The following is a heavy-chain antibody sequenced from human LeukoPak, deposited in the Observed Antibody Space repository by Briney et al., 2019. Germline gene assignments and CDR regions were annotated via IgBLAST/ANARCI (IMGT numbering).Heavy chain of an antibody. D-gene: IGHD3-10*01. Sequence: GASVKVSCKASGYTFTSYGISWVRQAPGQGLEWTGWISAYNGNTNYAQKLQGRVTMTTDTSTSTAYMELRSLRSDDTAVYYCARGEEPLLWFGELSLPFAFDIWGQGTMVTVSS. J-gene: IGHJ3*02. CDR2: ISAYNGNT. CDR3: ARGEEPLLWFGELSLPFAFDI. V-gene: IGHV1-18*01. CDR1: GYTFTSYG.